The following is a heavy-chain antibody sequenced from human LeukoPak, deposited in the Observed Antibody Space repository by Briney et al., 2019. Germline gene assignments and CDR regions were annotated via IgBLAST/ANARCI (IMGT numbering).Heavy chain of an antibody. CDR2: ISYSGNT. J-gene: IGHJ4*02. CDR3: ARQGSNGRSFDS. V-gene: IGHV4-39*01. D-gene: IGHD1-26*01. Sequence: PSETLSLTCTVSGGYSVSTNSSYWGWIRQPPGKGLEWIALISYSGNTFYNPSLKRRVTISVDTSKNQFSLSLTSVTAADTAVYYCARQGSNGRSFDSWGQGGLVTVS. CDR1: GGYSVSTNSSY.